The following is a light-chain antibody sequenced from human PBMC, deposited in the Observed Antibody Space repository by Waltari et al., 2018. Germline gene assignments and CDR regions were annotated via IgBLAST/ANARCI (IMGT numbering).Light chain of an antibody. Sequence: IVLTQSPATLPVSPGERATLTCRASQSVRTYLAWYQHRPGQAPRLLIYDASNRATDVPARFSGSGSGTDFTLTISSLQPEDFAVYYCQERSNWPGGAFGGGTKVEIK. J-gene: IGKJ4*01. CDR3: QERSNWPGGA. CDR1: QSVRTY. V-gene: IGKV3-11*01. CDR2: DAS.